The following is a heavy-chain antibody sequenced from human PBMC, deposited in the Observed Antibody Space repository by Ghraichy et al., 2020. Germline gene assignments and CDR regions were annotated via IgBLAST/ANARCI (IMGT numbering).Heavy chain of an antibody. V-gene: IGHV3-21*01. CDR2: ISSSSSYI. CDR1: GFTFSSYS. J-gene: IGHJ4*02. CDR3: AREANGGYRESDY. Sequence: GGSLRLSCAASGFTFSSYSMNWVRQAPGKGLEWVSSISSSSSYIYYADSVKGRFTISRDNAKNSLYLQMNSLRAEDTAVYYCAREANGGYRESDYWGQGTLVTVSS. D-gene: IGHD5-12*01.